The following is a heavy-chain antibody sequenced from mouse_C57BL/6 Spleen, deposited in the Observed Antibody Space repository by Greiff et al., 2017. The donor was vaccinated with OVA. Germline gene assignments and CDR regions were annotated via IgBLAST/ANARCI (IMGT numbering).Heavy chain of an antibody. CDR2: IDPSDSDT. J-gene: IGHJ3*01. D-gene: IGHD1-1*01. CDR3: ARAGKPAY. CDR1: GYTFTSYW. V-gene: IGHV1-50*01. Sequence: VQLQQPGAELVKPGASVKLSCKASGYTFTSYWMQWVKQRPGQGLEWIGEIDPSDSDTNYNQKFKGKATLTVDTSSSTAYMQLSSLTSEDSAVYYCARAGKPAYWGQGTLVTVSA.